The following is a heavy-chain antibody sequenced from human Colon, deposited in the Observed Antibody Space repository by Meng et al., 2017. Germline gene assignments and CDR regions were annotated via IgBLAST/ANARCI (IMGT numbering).Heavy chain of an antibody. CDR2: INSDGGGG. CDR1: GFSNRNHY. CDR3: VCFGGFSGFDP. J-gene: IGHJ5*02. D-gene: IGHD3-10*01. Sequence: EGQLVESGGGLVQPGGSLRLYCAAFGFSNRNHYMHWVRQAPGKGLEWVSRINSDGGGGTYADFVKGRFTISRDNAKNTLYLQMNSLTAEDTAVYYCVCFGGFSGFDPWGQGILVTVSS. V-gene: IGHV3-74*01.